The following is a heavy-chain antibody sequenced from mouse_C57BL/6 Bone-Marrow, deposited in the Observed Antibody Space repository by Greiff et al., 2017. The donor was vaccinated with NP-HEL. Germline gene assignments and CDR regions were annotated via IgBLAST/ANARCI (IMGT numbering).Heavy chain of an antibody. Sequence: EVQLKESGGGLVKPGGSLKLSCAASGFTFSSYAMSWVRQTPEKRLEWVATISDGGSYTYYPDYVQGRFTISRDNAKNNLYLQMRHLKSEDTAMYYCARVYYSNYVGFAYWGQGTLVTVS. CDR3: ARVYYSNYVGFAY. J-gene: IGHJ3*01. CDR1: GFTFSSYA. V-gene: IGHV5-4*01. CDR2: ISDGGSYT. D-gene: IGHD2-5*01.